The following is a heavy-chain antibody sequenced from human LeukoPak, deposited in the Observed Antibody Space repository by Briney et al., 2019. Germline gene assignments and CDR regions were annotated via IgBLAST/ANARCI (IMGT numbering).Heavy chain of an antibody. CDR3: ARVFCREGTCPSPFFAP. D-gene: IGHD3-3*01. CDR2: ITGTGGR. CDR1: GFTLTNHG. V-gene: IGHV3-23*01. J-gene: IGHJ5*02. Sequence: GGSLRLSCAVSGFTLTNHGVSWVRQAPGKGLEWVSLITGTGGRYYGDSVTGRFILSRDNSKNTVYMQMSSLRAEDTATYYCARVFCREGTCPSPFFAPGGRGPLVPFPS.